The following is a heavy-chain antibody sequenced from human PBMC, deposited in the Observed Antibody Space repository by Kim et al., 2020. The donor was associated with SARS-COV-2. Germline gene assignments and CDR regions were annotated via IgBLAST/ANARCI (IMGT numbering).Heavy chain of an antibody. D-gene: IGHD3-3*01. Sequence: GYIYYSGSTYYNTSLKSRVTISVDTSKNQFSLKLSSVTAADTAVYYCARDALKSITIFGVVSPDVGMDVWGQGTTVTVSS. CDR3: ARDALKSITIFGVVSPDVGMDV. J-gene: IGHJ6*02. CDR2: IYYSGST. V-gene: IGHV4-31*02.